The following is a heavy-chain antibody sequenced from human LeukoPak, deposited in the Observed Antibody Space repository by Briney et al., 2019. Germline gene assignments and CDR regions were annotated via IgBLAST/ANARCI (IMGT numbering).Heavy chain of an antibody. CDR2: INYSGST. Sequence: SETLSLTCTVSGGSISSYYWSWIRQPPGKGLEWMGDINYSGSTNYNPSLKSRVAMSVHTSKNQFSLKLSSVTAADAAVYYCAREGYCSGGTCLNWFDPWGQGTLVTVSS. D-gene: IGHD2-15*01. J-gene: IGHJ5*02. V-gene: IGHV4-59*12. CDR3: AREGYCSGGTCLNWFDP. CDR1: GGSISSYY.